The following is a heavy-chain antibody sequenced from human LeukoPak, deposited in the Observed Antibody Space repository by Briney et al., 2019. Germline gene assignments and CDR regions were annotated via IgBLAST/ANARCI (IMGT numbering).Heavy chain of an antibody. V-gene: IGHV3-15*01. D-gene: IGHD4-4*01. J-gene: IGHJ4*02. CDR3: TTRPSKMTTLSYFDY. CDR2: IKSKTDGGTT. Sequence: GGSLRLSCAASGFTFSSYAMSWVRQAPGKGLEWVGRIKSKTDGGTTDYAAPVKGRFTISRDDSKNTLYLQMNSLKTEDTAVYYCTTRPSKMTTLSYFDYWGQGTLVTVSS. CDR1: GFTFSSYA.